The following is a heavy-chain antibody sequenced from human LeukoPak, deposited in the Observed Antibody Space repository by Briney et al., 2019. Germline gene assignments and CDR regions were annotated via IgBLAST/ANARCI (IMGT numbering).Heavy chain of an antibody. CDR3: ARHRGSGWYWDY. V-gene: IGHV4-59*01. Sequence: KTSETLSLTCAVSGDSISTYYWTWIRQPPRKGLEWIGYIYYSGSANYNPSLKSRVTISLDTSKSQFSLKLTSVTAADTAVYYCARHRGSGWYWDYWGQGTLVTVSS. J-gene: IGHJ4*02. CDR1: GDSISTYY. CDR2: IYYSGSA. D-gene: IGHD6-19*01.